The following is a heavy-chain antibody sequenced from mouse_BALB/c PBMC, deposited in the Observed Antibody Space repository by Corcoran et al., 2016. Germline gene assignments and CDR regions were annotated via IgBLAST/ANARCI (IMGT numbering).Heavy chain of an antibody. D-gene: IGHD1-1*01. V-gene: IGHV1S136*01. J-gene: IGHJ3*01. CDR2: INPYNDGT. Sequence: EVQLQQTGPEQVKHGASEKMSCKASGYTLTSYVMHWVKQKPGQGMEWIGYINPYNDGTKYNVKFKGKATLTSDKSSSTAYKDLSSLTSEDSAVYYCASYYYGSSSWLAYWGQGTLVTVSA. CDR1: GYTLTSYV. CDR3: ASYYYGSSSWLAY.